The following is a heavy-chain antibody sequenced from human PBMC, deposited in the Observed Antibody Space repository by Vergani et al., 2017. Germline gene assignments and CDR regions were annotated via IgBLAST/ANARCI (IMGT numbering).Heavy chain of an antibody. CDR1: GFTFDDYA. CDR3: SKTLDYGDYGGFDY. J-gene: IGHJ4*02. Sequence: EVQLVESGGGLVQPGRSLRLSCAASGFTFDDYAMHWVRQAPGKGLEWVSGISWNSGSIGYADSVKGRVTISRDNAKNSLYLQMNSLRAEDTALYCCSKTLDYGDYGGFDYWGQGTLVTVSS. V-gene: IGHV3-9*01. D-gene: IGHD4-17*01. CDR2: ISWNSGSI.